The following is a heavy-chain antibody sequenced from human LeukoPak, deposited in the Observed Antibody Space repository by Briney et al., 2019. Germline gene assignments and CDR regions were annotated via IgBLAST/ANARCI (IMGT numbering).Heavy chain of an antibody. V-gene: IGHV3-23*01. Sequence: GGSLRLSCAAAGFTFSSYAMSWVRQAPGKGREWVSAISGSGGSTYYADSVKGRFTISTDNSKNTLYLQMNSLSAEDTAVYYCAKGGNGYYNLASWGQGPLIPVSS. D-gene: IGHD3-9*01. CDR2: ISGSGGST. CDR1: GFTFSSYA. CDR3: AKGGNGYYNLAS. J-gene: IGHJ4*02.